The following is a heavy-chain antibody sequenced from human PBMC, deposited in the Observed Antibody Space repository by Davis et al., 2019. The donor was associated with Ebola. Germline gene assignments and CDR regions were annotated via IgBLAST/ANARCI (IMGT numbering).Heavy chain of an antibody. CDR1: GFTFNNYA. CDR3: ARDLGLEVGRYYYGMDV. J-gene: IGHJ6*04. D-gene: IGHD1-26*01. V-gene: IGHV3-23*01. Sequence: GGSLRLSCAASGFTFNNYAMTWVRQAPGKGLEWLSAISGGGVSTYYADSVKGRFTISRDNSKNTLYLQMNSLRAEDTAVYYCARDLGLEVGRYYYGMDVWGKGTTVTVSS. CDR2: ISGGGVST.